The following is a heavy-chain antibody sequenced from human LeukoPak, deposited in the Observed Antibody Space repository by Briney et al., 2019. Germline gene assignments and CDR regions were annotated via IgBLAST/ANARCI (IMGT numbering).Heavy chain of an antibody. CDR2: IYYSGST. J-gene: IGHJ4*02. CDR3: ARLWYFDWLSYFDY. Sequence: PSETLSLTCTVSGGSISSYYWGWIRQPPGKGLEWIGSIYYSGSTYYNPSLKSRVTISVDTSKNQFSLKLSSVTAADTAVYYCARLWYFDWLSYFDYWGQGTLVTVSS. V-gene: IGHV4-39*01. CDR1: GGSISSYY. D-gene: IGHD3-9*01.